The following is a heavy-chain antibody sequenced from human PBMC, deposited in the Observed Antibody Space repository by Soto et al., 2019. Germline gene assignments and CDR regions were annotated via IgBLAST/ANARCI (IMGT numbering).Heavy chain of an antibody. Sequence: QVQVHQWGAGLLRPSETLSLTCAVYGGSFTEYYWNWVRQYPGKGLEWIGDISHTGSAKYNPSLMSRVAMSIDKSKNQFSLNMNSVTAADTAVYYCARRSHYDILTGYQHESTFEYWGQGILVTVSS. J-gene: IGHJ4*02. CDR1: GGSFTEYY. CDR3: ARRSHYDILTGYQHESTFEY. CDR2: ISHTGSA. D-gene: IGHD3-9*01. V-gene: IGHV4-34*01.